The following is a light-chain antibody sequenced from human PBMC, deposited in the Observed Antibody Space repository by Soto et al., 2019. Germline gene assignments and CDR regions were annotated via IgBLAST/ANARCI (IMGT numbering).Light chain of an antibody. J-gene: IGLJ2*01. CDR3: TAWGTSLTGHLV. Sequence: QSVLTQPPSASGAPGQTVTISCSGTTSNIGSHSVNWYRQLPGTAPKVVMFSNDERPSGVPDRFSGSKSGTSASLTITGLQSEDEADYYCTAWGTSLTGHLVFGGGTKVTVL. V-gene: IGLV1-44*01. CDR1: TSNIGSHS. CDR2: SND.